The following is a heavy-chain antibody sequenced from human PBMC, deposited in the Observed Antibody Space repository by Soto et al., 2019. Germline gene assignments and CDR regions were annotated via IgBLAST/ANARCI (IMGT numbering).Heavy chain of an antibody. CDR3: ARRRGALRILYYYGMDV. CDR2: VYYSGST. J-gene: IGHJ6*02. CDR1: GGSVSSTSYY. Sequence: NPSETLSLTCTVSGGSVSSTSYYWSWIRQPPGKGLEWIGYVYYSGSTNYNPSLKSRVSISVDTSKNQFSLKVSSVTAADAAVYYCARRRGALRILYYYGMDVWGQGTTVTVSS. D-gene: IGHD1-26*01. V-gene: IGHV4-61*01.